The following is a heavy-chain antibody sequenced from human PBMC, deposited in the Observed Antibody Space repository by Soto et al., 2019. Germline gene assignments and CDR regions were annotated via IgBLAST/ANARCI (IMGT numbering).Heavy chain of an antibody. CDR3: ARDTYYDFWSGYYYYYYGMDV. CDR1: GYTFTNYY. V-gene: IGHV1-46*01. D-gene: IGHD3-3*01. CDR2: INPSGGST. Sequence: ASVKVSCKASGYTFTNYYMHWGRQAPGQGLEWMGKINPSGGSTSYAQKFQGRVTMTRDTSTSTVYMELSSLRSEDTAVYYCARDTYYDFWSGYYYYYYGMDVWGQGTTVTVSS. J-gene: IGHJ6*02.